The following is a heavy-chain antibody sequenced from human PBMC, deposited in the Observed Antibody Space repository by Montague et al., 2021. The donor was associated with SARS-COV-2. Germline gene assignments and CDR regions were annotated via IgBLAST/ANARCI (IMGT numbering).Heavy chain of an antibody. J-gene: IGHJ5*02. Sequence: SLRLSCAASGFTFSSYWMTRVRQAPGKGLEWVANIKEDGSDKYYVDSVKGRFTISRDNAKNSLYLQMNSLRAEDTAMYYCAWLKYTTSGGNWLDPWGQGTLVPVSS. CDR1: GFTFSSYW. D-gene: IGHD2-2*01. V-gene: IGHV3-7*01. CDR2: IKEDGSDK. CDR3: AWLKYTTSGGNWLDP.